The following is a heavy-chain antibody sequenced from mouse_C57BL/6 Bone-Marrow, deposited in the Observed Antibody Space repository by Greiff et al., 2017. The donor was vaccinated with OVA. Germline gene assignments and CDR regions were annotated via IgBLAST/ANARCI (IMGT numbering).Heavy chain of an antibody. CDR1: GFNIKDDY. Sequence: FHLQQSGAEFVRPGASVKLSCPAPGFNIKDDYLPWVKQRLDQGLDWIGWFGPENGDAEYASKFQGKATITADTSSNTAYLQLSSLTSEDTAVYYCTTITTVVASDYWGQGTTLTVSS. V-gene: IGHV14-4*01. CDR2: FGPENGDA. D-gene: IGHD1-1*01. CDR3: TTITTVVASDY. J-gene: IGHJ2*01.